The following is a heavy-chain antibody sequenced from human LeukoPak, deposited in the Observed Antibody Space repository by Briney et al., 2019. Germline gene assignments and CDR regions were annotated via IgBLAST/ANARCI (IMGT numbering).Heavy chain of an antibody. CDR2: IYYSGNT. D-gene: IGHD1-26*01. CDR1: GGSISSHY. Sequence: SETLSLTCTVSGGSISSHYWSWIRQPPGKGLEWIGYIYYSGNTNYNPSLKSRVTISVDTSKNQFSLKLSSVAAADTAVYYCARGLCRATAPGSCMDVWGKGTTVTVYS. J-gene: IGHJ6*03. V-gene: IGHV4-59*11. CDR3: ARGLCRATAPGSCMDV.